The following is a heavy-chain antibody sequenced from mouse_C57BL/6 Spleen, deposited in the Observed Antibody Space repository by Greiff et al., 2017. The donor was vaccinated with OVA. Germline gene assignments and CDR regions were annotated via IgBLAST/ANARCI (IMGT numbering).Heavy chain of an antibody. CDR3: AVYHGKGGLAY. CDR2: ISYDGSN. D-gene: IGHD2-3*01. Sequence: DVKLQESGPGLVKPSQSLSLTCSVTGYSITSGYYWNWIRQFPGNKLEWMGYISYDGSNNYNPSLKNRISITRDTSKNQFFLKLNSVTTEDTATYYCAVYHGKGGLAYWGQGTLVTVSA. J-gene: IGHJ3*01. CDR1: GYSITSGYY. V-gene: IGHV3-6*01.